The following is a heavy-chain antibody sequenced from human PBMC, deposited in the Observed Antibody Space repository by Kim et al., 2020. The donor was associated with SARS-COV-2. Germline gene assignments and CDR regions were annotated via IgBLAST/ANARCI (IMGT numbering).Heavy chain of an antibody. CDR2: IDPNGGGT. J-gene: IGHJ4*02. CDR1: GYTFTSYY. Sequence: ASVKVSCKASGYTFTSYYAHWVRQAPGQGLEWVGFIDPNGGGTVYAETLRGRVTLTRDTSTNTLYMDLKSLRSEDSAMYYCMRDSNFMTTIHSDYWGQGTLVTVSS. D-gene: IGHD4-4*01. V-gene: IGHV1-46*04. CDR3: MRDSNFMTTIHSDY.